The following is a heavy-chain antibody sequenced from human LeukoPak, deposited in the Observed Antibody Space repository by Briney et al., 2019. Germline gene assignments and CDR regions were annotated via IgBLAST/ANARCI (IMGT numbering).Heavy chain of an antibody. CDR2: IYYSGST. V-gene: IGHV4-59*08. CDR1: GGSISSYY. CDR3: ARAFYYYYSSGYYVIRDYYYYYGIDV. Sequence: SETLSLTCTVSGGSISSYYWSWIRQPPGKGLQWIGYIYYSGSTYYNPSLKSRVTISVDTSKNQFSLKLSSVTAADTAVYFCARAFYYYYSSGYYVIRDYYYYYGIDVWGQGTTVTVSS. J-gene: IGHJ6*02. D-gene: IGHD3-22*01.